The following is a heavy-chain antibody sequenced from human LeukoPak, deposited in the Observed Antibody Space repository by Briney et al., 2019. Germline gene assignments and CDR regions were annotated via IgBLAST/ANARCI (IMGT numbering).Heavy chain of an antibody. V-gene: IGHV1-8*01. J-gene: IGHJ3*01. D-gene: IGHD3-9*01. CDR1: GYSFTNYD. CDR3: ARGRESSKLTSGFQSFDWLSDSFDL. Sequence: ASVKVSCKTSGYSFTNYDINWVRQATGQGLEWMGWMSPNSGKTGYAQKSQGRVTMTKNTSMSTAYMELSSLTSEDTAVYYCARGRESSKLTSGFQSFDWLSDSFDLWGQGTIVTVSS. CDR2: MSPNSGKT.